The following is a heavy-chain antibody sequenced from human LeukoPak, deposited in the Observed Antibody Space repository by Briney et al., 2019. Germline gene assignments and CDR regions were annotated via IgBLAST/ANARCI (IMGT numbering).Heavy chain of an antibody. Sequence: SETLSLTCTVSGGSISSSSYYWGWIRQPPGKGLEWIGNIYYSGSTNYNPSLKSRVTMSVDTSKNQFSLKLSSVTAADTAVYYCARAHHRFLEWFSDWGQGTLVTVSS. CDR3: ARAHHRFLEWFSD. J-gene: IGHJ4*02. V-gene: IGHV4-39*07. CDR1: GGSISSSSYY. D-gene: IGHD3-3*01. CDR2: IYYSGST.